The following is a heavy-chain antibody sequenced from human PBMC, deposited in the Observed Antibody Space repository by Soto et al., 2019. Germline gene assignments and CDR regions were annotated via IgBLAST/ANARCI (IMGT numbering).Heavy chain of an antibody. CDR1: GGSFSGYY. D-gene: IGHD6-13*01. J-gene: IGHJ5*02. CDR3: ARGAFYSSSWQRGLDWFDP. Sequence: SETLSLTCAVYGGSFSGYYWSWIRQPPGKGLEWIGEINHSGSTNYNPSLKSRVTISVDTSKNQFSLKLSSVTAADTAVYYCARGAFYSSSWQRGLDWFDPWGQGTLVTVSS. CDR2: INHSGST. V-gene: IGHV4-34*01.